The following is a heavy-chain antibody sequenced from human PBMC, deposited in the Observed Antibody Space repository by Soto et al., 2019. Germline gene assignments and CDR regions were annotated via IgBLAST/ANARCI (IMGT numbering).Heavy chain of an antibody. J-gene: IGHJ3*02. Sequence: PGGSLSLSCAASGFTFSNAWMNWVRQAPGKGLEWVGRIKSKTDGGTTDYAAPVKGRFTISRDDSKNTLYLQMNSLKTEDTAVNYCCSYSSSWRPDAFDIWGQGTMVTVSS. D-gene: IGHD6-13*01. CDR3: CSYSSSWRPDAFDI. CDR2: IKSKTDGGTT. V-gene: IGHV3-15*07. CDR1: GFTFSNAW.